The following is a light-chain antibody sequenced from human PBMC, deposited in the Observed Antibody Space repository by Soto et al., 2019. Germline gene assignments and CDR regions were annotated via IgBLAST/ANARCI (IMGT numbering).Light chain of an antibody. J-gene: IGKJ1*01. CDR2: SSS. Sequence: EIVFTQSPGTLSFSPGERATLSCRASQTISGTYLAWYQQKPGQAPRLLIYSSSSRAAGVSGRFSGSGSGTDFSLTISRLEPEDFAMYYCQQYGRSPTWTFGQGTKVDIK. V-gene: IGKV3-20*01. CDR3: QQYGRSPTWT. CDR1: QTISGTY.